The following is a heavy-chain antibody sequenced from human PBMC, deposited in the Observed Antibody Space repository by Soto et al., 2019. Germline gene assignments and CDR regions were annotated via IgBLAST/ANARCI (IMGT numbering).Heavy chain of an antibody. J-gene: IGHJ3*02. Sequence: QVHLVQSGAEVRKPGASVFVSCKASGYTFSGYEIHWVRQAPGQRLEWMGWINGGNGITKSSQEFQYRVTFNKDTSATTAYMELSSLRSEDTAVYYGARFWHGDRRLDTWGQGTMVIVSS. CDR2: INGGNGIT. V-gene: IGHV1-3*01. CDR1: GYTFSGYE. D-gene: IGHD4-17*01. CDR3: ARFWHGDRRLDT.